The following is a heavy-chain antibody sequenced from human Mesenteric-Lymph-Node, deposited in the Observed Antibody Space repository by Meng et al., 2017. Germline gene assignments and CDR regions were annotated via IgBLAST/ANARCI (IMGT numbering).Heavy chain of an antibody. CDR2: LSGSGDIT. D-gene: IGHD4-11*01. J-gene: IGHJ4*02. CDR1: GFTFSYYA. Sequence: GESLKISCTASGFTFSYYAMSWVRQAPGGGLEWVSGLSGSGDITYYADSVKGRFTISKDNSKNTVYLKMNSLRAENTALYYGAKDFYTHYDQRHLVFDSWGQGTRVTVSS. V-gene: IGHV3-23*01. CDR3: AKDFYTHYDQRHLVFDS.